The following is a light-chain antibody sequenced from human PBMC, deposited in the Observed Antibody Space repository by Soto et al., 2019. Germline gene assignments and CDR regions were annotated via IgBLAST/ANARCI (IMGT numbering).Light chain of an antibody. CDR1: QSFSSTF. Sequence: PGERATLSCRSSQSFSSTFFAWYQQKPGQAPRLLIYGASSRATGIPDRFSGSGSGPDFTLTISRLEPEDFAVYYCQQYASSVTFGQGTKVEIK. V-gene: IGKV3-20*01. CDR2: GAS. J-gene: IGKJ1*01. CDR3: QQYASSVT.